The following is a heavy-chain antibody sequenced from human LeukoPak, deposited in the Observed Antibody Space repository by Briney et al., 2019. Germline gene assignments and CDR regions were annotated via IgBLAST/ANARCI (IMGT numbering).Heavy chain of an antibody. V-gene: IGHV3-66*02. J-gene: IGHJ4*02. Sequence: GGSLRLSCAASGFTVSSNYMSWVRQAPGKGLEWVSVIYSGGSTYYADSVKGQFTISRDNSKNTLYLQMNSLRAEDTAVYYCARTFLGDYFDYWGQGTLVTVSS. D-gene: IGHD3-16*01. CDR3: ARTFLGDYFDY. CDR2: IYSGGST. CDR1: GFTVSSNY.